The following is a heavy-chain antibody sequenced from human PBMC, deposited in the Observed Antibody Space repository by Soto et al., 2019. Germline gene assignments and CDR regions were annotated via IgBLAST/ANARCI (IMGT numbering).Heavy chain of an antibody. CDR2: ISGSGGST. D-gene: IGHD1-26*01. CDR1: GFTFSSYA. J-gene: IGHJ4*02. V-gene: IGHV3-23*01. CDR3: AKVGGKVGATTAIDY. Sequence: GSLRLSCAASGFTFSSYAMSWVRQAPGKGLEWVPAISGSGGSTYYADSVKGRFTISRDNSKNTLYLQMNSLRAEDTAVYYCAKVGGKVGATTAIDYWGQRTLVTVSS.